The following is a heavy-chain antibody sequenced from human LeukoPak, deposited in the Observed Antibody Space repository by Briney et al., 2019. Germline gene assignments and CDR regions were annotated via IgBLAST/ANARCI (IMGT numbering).Heavy chain of an antibody. D-gene: IGHD3-22*01. CDR1: GGSISSGSYY. Sequence: SETLSLTCTVSGGSISSGSYYWTWIRQPAGKGLEWIGRISSSGSTNYNPSLKSRVTISVDTSKNQFSLKLSSVTAADTAVYFCARGPYSYDSSGAFDIWGQGTMVTVSS. CDR3: ARGPYSYDSSGAFDI. V-gene: IGHV4-61*02. J-gene: IGHJ3*02. CDR2: ISSSGST.